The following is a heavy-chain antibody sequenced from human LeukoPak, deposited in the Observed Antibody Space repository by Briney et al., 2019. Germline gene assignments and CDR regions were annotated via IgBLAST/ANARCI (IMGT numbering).Heavy chain of an antibody. D-gene: IGHD6-13*01. J-gene: IGHJ4*02. CDR2: IYTSGST. Sequence: SETLSLTCTVSGGSISSYYWSWIRQPAGKGLEWIGRIYTSGSTNYNPSLKSRVTMSVDTSKNQFSLKLSSVTAADTAVYYCARRTRIAGWYYFDYWGQGTLVTVSS. CDR3: ARRTRIAGWYYFDY. CDR1: GGSISSYY. V-gene: IGHV4-4*07.